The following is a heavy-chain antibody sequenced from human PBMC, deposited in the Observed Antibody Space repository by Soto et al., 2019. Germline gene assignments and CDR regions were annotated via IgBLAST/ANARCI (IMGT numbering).Heavy chain of an antibody. D-gene: IGHD3-3*01. J-gene: IGHJ6*02. CDR3: ARQYYDFWSGPYGMDV. CDR2: MNPNSGNT. Sequence: QVQLVQSGAEVKKPGASVKVSCKASGYTFTIYDINWVRQATGQGLEWMGWMNPNSGNTGYAQKFQGRVTMTRNTSISTAYMELSSLRSEDTAVYYCARQYYDFWSGPYGMDVWGQGTTVTVSS. CDR1: GYTFTIYD. V-gene: IGHV1-8*01.